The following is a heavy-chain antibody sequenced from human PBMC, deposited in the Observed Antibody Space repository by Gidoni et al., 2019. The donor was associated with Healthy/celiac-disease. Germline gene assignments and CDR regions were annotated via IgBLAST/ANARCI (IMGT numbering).Heavy chain of an antibody. CDR2: IYYSGST. CDR1: GGSISSYY. J-gene: IGHJ4*02. Sequence: QVQLQEPGPGLVKPSETLSLTCSVPGGSISSYYWSWIRQPPGKGLEWIGYIYYSGSTNCNPSLKSRVTISVDTSKNQFSLKLSSVTAADTAVYYCARGDYYGSGSYYNPFDYWGQGTLVTVSS. D-gene: IGHD3-10*01. CDR3: ARGDYYGSGSYYNPFDY. V-gene: IGHV4-59*01.